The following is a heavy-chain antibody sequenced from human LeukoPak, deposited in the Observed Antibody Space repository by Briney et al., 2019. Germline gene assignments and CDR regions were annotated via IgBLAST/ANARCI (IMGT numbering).Heavy chain of an antibody. CDR3: ARDGGYYFDY. V-gene: IGHV3-23*01. D-gene: IGHD2-15*01. CDR2: ISGSGDNT. Sequence: GGSLRLSCAASGFTFSSHGMGWVRQAPGKGLEWVSTISGSGDNTYYADSVKGRFTISRDNSKNTLYLQMNSLRAEDTAVYYCARDGGYYFDYWGQGTLVTVSS. J-gene: IGHJ4*02. CDR1: GFTFSSHG.